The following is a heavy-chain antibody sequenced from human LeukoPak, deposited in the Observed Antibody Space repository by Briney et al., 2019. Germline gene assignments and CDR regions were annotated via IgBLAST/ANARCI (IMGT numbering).Heavy chain of an antibody. CDR2: IKTESDGATT. D-gene: IGHD3-3*01. CDR3: TWSGLKIES. V-gene: IGHV3-15*01. J-gene: IGHJ4*02. Sequence: SGGSLRLSCAASGFTFSNGWMSWVRQAPRKGLEWVGQIKTESDGATTDYAAPVKGRFTISRDDSKNTLFLQMNSLKTEDTALYYCTWSGLKIESWGQGTLVTVSS. CDR1: GFTFSNGW.